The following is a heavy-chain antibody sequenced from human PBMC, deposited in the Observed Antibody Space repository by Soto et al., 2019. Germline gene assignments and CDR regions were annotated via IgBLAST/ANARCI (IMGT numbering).Heavy chain of an antibody. D-gene: IGHD2-21*01. Sequence: QGQLLQSGDEVKKPGASVRVSCRASGYDFTSYGISWVRQAPGQGLEWVSWISAYNGKRDTAQKFQGRVTMTLATSTDTAHMELGDLTSADTAVYYCARGRIVASIHDAFEIWGQATMVAVSS. CDR3: ARGRIVASIHDAFEI. V-gene: IGHV1-18*01. CDR2: ISAYNGKR. CDR1: GYDFTSYG. J-gene: IGHJ3*02.